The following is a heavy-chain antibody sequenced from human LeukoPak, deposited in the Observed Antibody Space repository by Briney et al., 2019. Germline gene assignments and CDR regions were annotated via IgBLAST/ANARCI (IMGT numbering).Heavy chain of an antibody. CDR3: AKDGSGSYSSFDY. CDR1: GFNFSSYA. D-gene: IGHD1-26*01. CDR2: ISGSGGST. Sequence: PGGSLRLSCAASGFNFSSYAMSWVRQAPGKGLEWVSTISGSGGSTYYADSVKGRFTISRDNSKNTLYLQMNSLRAEDTAVYYCAKDGSGSYSSFDYWGQGTLVTVSS. V-gene: IGHV3-23*01. J-gene: IGHJ4*02.